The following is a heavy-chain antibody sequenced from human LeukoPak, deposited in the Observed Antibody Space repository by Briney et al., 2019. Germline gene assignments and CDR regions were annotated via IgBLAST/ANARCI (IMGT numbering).Heavy chain of an antibody. CDR1: GYSFGSYW. CDR2: IDPSDSYT. J-gene: IGHJ3*02. CDR3: ARQGGFYDNRGYNDAFDI. V-gene: IGHV5-10-1*01. Sequence: GESLKISCEGSGYSFGSYWIGWVRQMPGKGLEWMGRIDPSDSYTNYSPSLQGHVTISVDKSISTAYLQWSSLKASDTAMYYCARQGGFYDNRGYNDAFDIWGQGTVVTVSS. D-gene: IGHD3-22*01.